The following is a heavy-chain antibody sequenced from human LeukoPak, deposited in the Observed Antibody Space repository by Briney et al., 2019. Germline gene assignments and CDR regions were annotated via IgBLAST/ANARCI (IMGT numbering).Heavy chain of an antibody. CDR3: ARDLASDYGGIPFDY. Sequence: GRSLRLSCAASGFTFSSYWMTWVRQAPGKGLEWVANIKQDVSEKYFVDSVRGRFTISRDNAKNSLYLQMNSLRAEDTAVYYCARDLASDYGGIPFDYWGQGTLVTVSS. CDR2: IKQDVSEK. CDR1: GFTFSSYW. J-gene: IGHJ4*02. D-gene: IGHD4-23*01. V-gene: IGHV3-7*01.